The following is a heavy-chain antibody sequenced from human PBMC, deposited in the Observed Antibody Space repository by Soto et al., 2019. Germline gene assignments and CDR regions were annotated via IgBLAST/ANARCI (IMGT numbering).Heavy chain of an antibody. D-gene: IGHD3-22*01. CDR3: AKDRYYDTPGWFDP. CDR2: ISANGASI. J-gene: IGHJ5*02. Sequence: GGSLRLSCVGSGFTFRDHAMRWVRQAPGRGLEWVSAISANGASIQHADSVKGRFSVSGDNAKNTVYLQMDNLRTEDSAVYYCAKDRYYDTPGWFDPWGQGSRVTVSS. CDR1: GFTFRDHA. V-gene: IGHV3-23*01.